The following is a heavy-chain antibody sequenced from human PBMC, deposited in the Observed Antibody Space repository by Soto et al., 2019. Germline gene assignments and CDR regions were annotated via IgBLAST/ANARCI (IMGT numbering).Heavy chain of an antibody. CDR3: AREGRIAKVRGVRYDYYGMDV. D-gene: IGHD3-10*01. J-gene: IGHJ6*02. CDR2: IRDDGTNK. Sequence: QVQLVESGGGVVQPGTSLRLSCAASGFTFSDYAMHWVRQAPGKGLEWVALIRDDGTNKFYADPVKGRFSLSRDNSKNTLFLQMKGLSVEYTAVYYCAREGRIAKVRGVRYDYYGMDVWGQGTTVTVSS. CDR1: GFTFSDYA. V-gene: IGHV3-30*01.